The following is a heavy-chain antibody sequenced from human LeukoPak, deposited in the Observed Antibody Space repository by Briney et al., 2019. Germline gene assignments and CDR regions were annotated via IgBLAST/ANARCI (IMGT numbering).Heavy chain of an antibody. CDR2: ISGSGGST. D-gene: IGHD3-3*01. J-gene: IGHJ4*02. CDR1: GFTFSSYS. CDR3: AKEVRYYDFWSGYLNYFDY. V-gene: IGHV3-23*01. Sequence: GGSLRLSCAASGFTFSSYSMNWVRQAPGKGLEWVSAISGSGGSTYYADSVKGRFTISRDNSKNTLYLQMNSLRAEDTAVYYCAKEVRYYDFWSGYLNYFDYWGQGTLVTVSS.